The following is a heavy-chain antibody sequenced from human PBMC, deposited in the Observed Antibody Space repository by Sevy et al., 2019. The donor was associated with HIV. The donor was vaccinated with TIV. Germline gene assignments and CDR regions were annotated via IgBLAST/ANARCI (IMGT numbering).Heavy chain of an antibody. Sequence: SETLSLTCTVSGGSISSSSYYWGWIRQPPGKGLEWIGSIYYSWSTYYDPSLKSRVTISVDTSKNQFSLKLSSVTAADTAVYYCARPAALLWFGDNGMDVWGQGTTVTVSS. CDR3: ARPAALLWFGDNGMDV. J-gene: IGHJ6*02. D-gene: IGHD3-10*01. V-gene: IGHV4-39*01. CDR2: IYYSWST. CDR1: GGSISSSSYY.